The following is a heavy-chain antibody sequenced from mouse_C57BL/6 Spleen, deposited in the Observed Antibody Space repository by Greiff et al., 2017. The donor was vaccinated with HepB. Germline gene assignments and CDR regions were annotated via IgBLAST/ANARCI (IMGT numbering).Heavy chain of an antibody. J-gene: IGHJ2*01. CDR3: AREGATEYFDY. CDR2: ISYSGST. D-gene: IGHD1-1*01. V-gene: IGHV3-1*01. CDR1: GYSITSGYD. Sequence: VQLQQSGPGMVKPSQSLSLTCTVTGYSITSGYDWHWIRHFPGNKLEWMGYISYSGSTNYNPSLKSRISITHDTSKNHFFLKLNSVTTEDTATYYCAREGATEYFDYWGQGTTLTVSS.